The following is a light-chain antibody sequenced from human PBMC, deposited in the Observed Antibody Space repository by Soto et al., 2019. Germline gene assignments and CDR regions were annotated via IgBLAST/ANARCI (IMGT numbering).Light chain of an antibody. CDR3: QQGSNWPLT. J-gene: IGKJ4*01. CDR1: QSVSSY. V-gene: IGKV3-11*01. Sequence: EIVLTQSPATLSLSPGERATLSCRASQSVSSYLAWYQQKPGQAPRLLIYDASNRASGIPARFSGSGSGTDFTLTISSLEPEYFAVYYCQQGSNWPLTFGGGTKVEIK. CDR2: DAS.